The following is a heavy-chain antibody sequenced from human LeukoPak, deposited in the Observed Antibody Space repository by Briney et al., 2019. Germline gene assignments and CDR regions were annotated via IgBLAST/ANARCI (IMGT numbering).Heavy chain of an antibody. Sequence: SETLSLTCTVSGGSISSGGYYWSWIRQHPGKGLEWIGYIYYSGSTYYNPSLKSRVTISVDTSKNQFSLKLSSVTAADTAVYYCARVQWLAHRAPNWYFDLWGRGTLVTVSS. D-gene: IGHD6-19*01. CDR3: ARVQWLAHRAPNWYFDL. CDR1: GGSISSGGYY. J-gene: IGHJ2*01. CDR2: IYYSGST. V-gene: IGHV4-31*03.